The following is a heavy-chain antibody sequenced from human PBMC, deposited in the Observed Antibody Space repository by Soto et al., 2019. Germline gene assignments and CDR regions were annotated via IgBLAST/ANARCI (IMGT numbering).Heavy chain of an antibody. CDR3: ARDVAPRGLPPSSLMDV. CDR2: INGDGSSI. J-gene: IGHJ6*02. CDR1: GFTISSHW. V-gene: IGHV3-74*01. D-gene: IGHD3-22*01. Sequence: PGGSLRLSCAASGFTISSHWMHWVRRAPGKGLVWVSRINGDGSSISYADSVKGRFTISRDNAKNMLNLQMNSLRGEDTAVYFCARDVAPRGLPPSSLMDVWGQGTTVTVSS.